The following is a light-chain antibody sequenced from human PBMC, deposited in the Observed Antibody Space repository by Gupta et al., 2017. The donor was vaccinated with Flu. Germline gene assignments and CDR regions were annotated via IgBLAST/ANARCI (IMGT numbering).Light chain of an antibody. CDR1: TSNIGANY. J-gene: IGLJ3*02. CDR3: GTWDNSLNGERV. CDR2: ENN. V-gene: IGLV1-51*02. Sequence: QSVLTQPPSVSAAPGQKVTISCSGSTSNIGANYVSWYQQLPGTAPRLLIFENNKRRSGIPDRFSGSKSGTSATLGITELQTGDEADYYCGTWDNSLNGERVFGGGTRLTVL.